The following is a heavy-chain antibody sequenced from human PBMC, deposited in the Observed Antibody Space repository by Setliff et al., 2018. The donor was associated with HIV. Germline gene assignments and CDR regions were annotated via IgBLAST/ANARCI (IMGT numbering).Heavy chain of an antibody. Sequence: SETLSLTCAVYGGSFSGYYWSWIRQPAGKGLEWIGRIYTSGSTNYNPSLKSRVTISVDTSKNQFSPKLSSVTAADTAVYYCARMDSSTWPDYYFYGGDYYYYGLDVWGQGTTVTVSS. CDR3: ARMDSSTWPDYYFYGGDYYYYGLDV. CDR2: IYTSGST. J-gene: IGHJ6*02. CDR1: GGSFSGYY. V-gene: IGHV4-59*10. D-gene: IGHD1-26*01.